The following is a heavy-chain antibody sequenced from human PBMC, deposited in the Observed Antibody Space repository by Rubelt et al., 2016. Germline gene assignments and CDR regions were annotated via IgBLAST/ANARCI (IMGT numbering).Heavy chain of an antibody. V-gene: IGHV1-3*01. CDR3: ARSKDTAMVTDADWYFDL. Sequence: QVQLVQSGAEVKKPGASVKVSCKASGYTFTSYAMHWVRQAPGQRLEWMGWINDGIGNTKYSQKFKGRVTITRDPSASTAYMELSSLRSEDTAVYYCARSKDTAMVTDADWYFDLWGRGTLVTVSS. CDR1: GYTFTSYA. J-gene: IGHJ2*01. CDR2: INDGIGNT. D-gene: IGHD5-18*01.